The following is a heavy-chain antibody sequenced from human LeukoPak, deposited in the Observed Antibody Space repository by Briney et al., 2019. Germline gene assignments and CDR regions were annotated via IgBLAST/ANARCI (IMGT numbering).Heavy chain of an antibody. CDR2: TYYRANVYN. V-gene: IGHV6-1*01. J-gene: IGHJ4*02. CDR1: GDIFSSNNGA. D-gene: IGHD6-19*01. Sequence: SQTLSLTCAVSGDIFSSNNGAWNWIRQSPSRGLEWLGRTYYRANVYNDYAVSMKVRITINPDTSKNQFSLQLNSVTPEDTAVYYCARDEGNSGWYTFDYWGQGTLVTVSS. CDR3: ARDEGNSGWYTFDY.